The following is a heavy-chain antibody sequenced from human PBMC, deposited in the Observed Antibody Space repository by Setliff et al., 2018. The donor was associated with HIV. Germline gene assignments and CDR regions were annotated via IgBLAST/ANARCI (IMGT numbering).Heavy chain of an antibody. V-gene: IGHV6-1*01. CDR1: GDSVSSNSAA. D-gene: IGHD3-3*01. CDR2: TYYRSKWYN. CDR3: ALARDFWSGDYWGGSGGSWLDP. Sequence: SQTLSLTCAISGDSVSSNSAAWNWIRQSPSRGLEWLGRTYYRSKWYNDYEVSVKSRITINPDTSRNQFSLQLNSVTAADTAVYYCALARDFWSGDYWGGSGGSWLDPWGQGTLVTVSS. J-gene: IGHJ5*02.